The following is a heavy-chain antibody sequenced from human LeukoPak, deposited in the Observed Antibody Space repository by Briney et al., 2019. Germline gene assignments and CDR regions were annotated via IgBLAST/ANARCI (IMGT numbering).Heavy chain of an antibody. CDR3: ATYSSSRGSDY. D-gene: IGHD6-13*01. J-gene: IGHJ4*02. CDR2: IRYDGSNE. Sequence: PGGSLRLSCAASGFTFSSYGMHWVRQAPGKGLEWVSFIRYDGSNEYYADSVKGRFTISRDNSKNTLYLQMNSLRAEDTAVYYCATYSSSRGSDYWGQGTLVTVSS. CDR1: GFTFSSYG. V-gene: IGHV3-30*02.